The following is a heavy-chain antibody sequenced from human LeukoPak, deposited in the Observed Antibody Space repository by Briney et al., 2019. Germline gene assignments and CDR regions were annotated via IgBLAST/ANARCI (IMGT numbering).Heavy chain of an antibody. CDR3: ARYIVGGNWFDP. D-gene: IGHD1-26*01. CDR1: GGSISSYY. V-gene: IGHV4-59*01. Sequence: PSETLSLTCTVSGGSISSYYWSWIRQPPGKGLEWIGYIYHSGSTYYNPSLKSRVTISVDTSKNQFSLKLSSVTAADTAVYYCARYIVGGNWFDPWGQGTLVTVSS. J-gene: IGHJ5*02. CDR2: IYHSGST.